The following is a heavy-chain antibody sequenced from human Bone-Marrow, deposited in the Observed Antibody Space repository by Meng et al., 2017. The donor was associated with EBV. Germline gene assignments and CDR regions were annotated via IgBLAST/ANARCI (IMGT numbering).Heavy chain of an antibody. D-gene: IGHD3-22*01. Sequence: VLLQEPGPGLVKPSGPLSLTCASSGGSISSNNWWGWVRQPPGKGLECIGEIYHSGSTNYNPSLKSRVTISVDKSKNQFSLKLSSVTAADTAVYYCAKGGGYYYDSSGFHYDYWGQGTLVTVSS. J-gene: IGHJ4*02. CDR2: IYHSGST. CDR1: GGSISSNNW. CDR3: AKGGGYYYDSSGFHYDY. V-gene: IGHV4-4*02.